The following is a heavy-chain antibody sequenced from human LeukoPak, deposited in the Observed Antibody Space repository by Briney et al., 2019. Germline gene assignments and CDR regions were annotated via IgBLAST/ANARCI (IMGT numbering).Heavy chain of an antibody. Sequence: GGSLRLSCAASVXSFTTYWMSWVRQAPGKGLEWVANIKQDGSDKYYVDSVKGRFTISRDNAKNSLYLQMNSLRAEDTAVYYCARALFPAPYPFDSWGQGTLVTVSS. CDR2: IKQDGSDK. J-gene: IGHJ4*02. CDR1: VXSFTTYW. V-gene: IGHV3-7*05. CDR3: ARALFPAPYPFDS.